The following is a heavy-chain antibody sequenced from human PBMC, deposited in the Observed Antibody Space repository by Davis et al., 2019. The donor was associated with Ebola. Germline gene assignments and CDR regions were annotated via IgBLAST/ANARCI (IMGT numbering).Heavy chain of an antibody. CDR1: GGSISGFQ. D-gene: IGHD1-14*01. CDR3: ARDNLGSLDY. V-gene: IGHV4-59*01. J-gene: IGHJ4*02. Sequence: MPSETLSLTCHVSGGSISGFQWAWIRQPPGKGLEYVGHIFNSGTVSYNSALKSRVFISLDRSSTQFSLKLTSVTAADTAVYFCARDNLGSLDYWGQGLLVTVSS. CDR2: IFNSGTV.